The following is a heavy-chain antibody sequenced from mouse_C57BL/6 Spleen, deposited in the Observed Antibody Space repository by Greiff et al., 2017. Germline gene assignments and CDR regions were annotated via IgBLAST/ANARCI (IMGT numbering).Heavy chain of an antibody. Sequence: QVQLKQPGAELVRPGSSVKLSCKASGYTFTSYWMHWVKQRPIQGLEWIGNIDPSDSETHYNQKFKDKATLTVDKSSSTAYMQLSSLTSEDSAVYYCAGHYYGSRTGYFDVWGTGTTVTVSS. D-gene: IGHD1-1*01. CDR2: IDPSDSET. CDR1: GYTFTSYW. V-gene: IGHV1-52*01. J-gene: IGHJ1*03. CDR3: AGHYYGSRTGYFDV.